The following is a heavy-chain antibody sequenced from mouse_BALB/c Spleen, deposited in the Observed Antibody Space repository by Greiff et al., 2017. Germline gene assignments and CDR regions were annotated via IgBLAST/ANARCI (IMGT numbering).Heavy chain of an antibody. Sequence: EVKLMESGGGLVQPGGSLRLSCATSGFTFTDYYMSWVRQPPGKALEWLGFIRNKANGYTTEYSASVKGRFTISRDNSQSILYLQMNTLRAEDSATYYCAREGEGYYDWFAYWGQGTLVTVSA. CDR3: AREGEGYYDWFAY. V-gene: IGHV7-3*02. CDR2: IRNKANGYTT. J-gene: IGHJ3*01. D-gene: IGHD2-3*01. CDR1: GFTFTDYY.